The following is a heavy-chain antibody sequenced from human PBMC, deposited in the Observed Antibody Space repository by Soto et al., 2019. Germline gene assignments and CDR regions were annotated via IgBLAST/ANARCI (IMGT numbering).Heavy chain of an antibody. Sequence: VSGPTLVNPTQTITLTCTFSGFSLSTSGVGVGWIRQPPGKALEWLALIYWDDDKRYSPSLKSRLTITKDTSKNQVVLTMTNMDPVDTATYYCAHMLMSDILTGPFDYWGQGTLVTVSS. CDR1: GFSLSTSGVG. CDR3: AHMLMSDILTGPFDY. CDR2: IYWDDDK. D-gene: IGHD3-9*01. J-gene: IGHJ4*02. V-gene: IGHV2-5*02.